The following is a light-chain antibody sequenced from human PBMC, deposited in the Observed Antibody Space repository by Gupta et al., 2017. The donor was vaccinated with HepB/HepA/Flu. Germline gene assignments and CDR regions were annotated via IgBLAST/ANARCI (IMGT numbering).Light chain of an antibody. Sequence: DIQMTQSPSSLSASVGERVTITCRASQSIISYLNWYQQKPWKAPKLLIYAASSLQSGVPSRFSGSGSGTDFTLTISSLQPEDFATYYCQQSYSTPPTFGQGTRLEIK. CDR1: QSIISY. CDR3: QQSYSTPPT. V-gene: IGKV1-39*01. CDR2: AAS. J-gene: IGKJ2*01.